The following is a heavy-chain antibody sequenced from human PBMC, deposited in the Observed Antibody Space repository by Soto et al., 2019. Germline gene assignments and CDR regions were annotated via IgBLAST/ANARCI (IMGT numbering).Heavy chain of an antibody. CDR3: TKGGREWLVKSEFTS. D-gene: IGHD6-19*01. V-gene: IGHV3-30*18. Sequence: VQLVESGGGVVQPGRSLRLSCAASGFTFSDYAMHWVRQAPGKGLESVAVVTHDGRNTHYADSVKVRFTISRDSSKNTVCLEMTSLRADDTAVYCCTKGGREWLVKSEFTSWGQGAVATGSS. J-gene: IGHJ4*02. CDR2: VTHDGRNT. CDR1: GFTFSDYA.